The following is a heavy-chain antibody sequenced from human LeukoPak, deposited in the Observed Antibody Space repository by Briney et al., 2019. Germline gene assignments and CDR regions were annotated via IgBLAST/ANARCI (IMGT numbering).Heavy chain of an antibody. CDR1: GFTFSSYT. D-gene: IGHD3-9*01. CDR3: ARGALRYSDY. J-gene: IGHJ4*02. V-gene: IGHV3-48*02. CDR2: ISSSSSAI. Sequence: GSLRLSCAASGFTFSSYTMNWVRQAPGKGLEWVSSISSSSSAIYYAASVKGRFTISRDNAKNSLYLQMNSLRDEDTAVYYCARGALRYSDYWGQGTLVTVSS.